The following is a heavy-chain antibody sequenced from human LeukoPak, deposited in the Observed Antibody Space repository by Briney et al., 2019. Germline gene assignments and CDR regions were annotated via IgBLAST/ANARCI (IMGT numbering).Heavy chain of an antibody. CDR3: AKAGDYSYFDY. J-gene: IGHJ4*02. Sequence: PGGSLSLSCAASGFSFTYYAMNWVRQAPGKGLEWVSAISGSGSDGSTYYADSVKGRFTISRDNSKNTLYLQMNSLRAEDTAVYYCAKAGDYSYFDYWGQGTLVTVSS. CDR1: GFSFTYYA. CDR2: ISGSGSDGST. D-gene: IGHD4-11*01. V-gene: IGHV3-23*01.